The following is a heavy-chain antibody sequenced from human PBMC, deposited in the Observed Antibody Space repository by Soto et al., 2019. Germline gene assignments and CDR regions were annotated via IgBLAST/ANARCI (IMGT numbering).Heavy chain of an antibody. D-gene: IGHD5-12*01. CDR3: AASAPPATNYYYAMDV. J-gene: IGHJ6*02. CDR1: VGSVISGSFY. Sequence: PSETLSLTCTFSVGSVISGSFYWSWIRRPPGKGLEWIGYFYDSGSTNYNPSLRSRVTMSVDTSKNQFSLKLSSVTAADTAVYYCAASAPPATNYYYAMDVWGQGTTVTVSS. V-gene: IGHV4-61*01. CDR2: FYDSGST.